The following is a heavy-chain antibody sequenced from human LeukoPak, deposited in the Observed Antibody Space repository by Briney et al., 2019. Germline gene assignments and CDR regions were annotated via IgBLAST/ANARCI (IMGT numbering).Heavy chain of an antibody. J-gene: IGHJ4*02. Sequence: GGSLRLSCAASGFTFSSYAMSWVRQAPGKGLEWVSAISGSGGSTYYADSVKGRFTISRDNSKNTLYLQMNSLRAEDTAVYYCAKAASPPYSSSWYYFDYWGQGTLVTVSS. D-gene: IGHD6-13*01. CDR2: ISGSGGST. V-gene: IGHV3-23*01. CDR3: AKAASPPYSSSWYYFDY. CDR1: GFTFSSYA.